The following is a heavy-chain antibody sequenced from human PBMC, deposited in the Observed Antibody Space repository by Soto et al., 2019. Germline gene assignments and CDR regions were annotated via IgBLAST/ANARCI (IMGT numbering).Heavy chain of an antibody. D-gene: IGHD6-19*01. J-gene: IGHJ3*02. CDR1: GFTFSSYW. CDR2: VKGDGSDT. CDR3: ARAQWLADDAFDI. V-gene: IGHV3-74*01. Sequence: RRLSCAASGFTFSSYWMHWVRQAPGKGLVWVSRVKGDGSDTTYADSVKGRFTISRDNTKNTLYLQMNSLRPEDTAVYYCARAQWLADDAFDIWGHGTMVTVSS.